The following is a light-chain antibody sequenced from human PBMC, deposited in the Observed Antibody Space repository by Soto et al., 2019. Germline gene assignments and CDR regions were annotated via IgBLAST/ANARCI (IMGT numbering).Light chain of an antibody. J-gene: IGKJ1*01. CDR3: QHYNSYSEA. Sequence: DIQMTQSPSSLSASVGDTVTFTCRASQTISSWLAWYQQKPGKAPKLLIYKASTLKGGVPSRFSGSGSGTEFTLTISSLQPDDFATYYCQHYNSYSEAFGQGTKVDIK. V-gene: IGKV1-5*03. CDR2: KAS. CDR1: QTISSW.